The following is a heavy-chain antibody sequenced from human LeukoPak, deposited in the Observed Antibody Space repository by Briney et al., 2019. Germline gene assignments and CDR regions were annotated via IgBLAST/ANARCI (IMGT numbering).Heavy chain of an antibody. D-gene: IGHD1-14*01. J-gene: IGHJ4*02. V-gene: IGHV3-30*04. CDR2: ISYDGSNK. CDR1: GFTFSSYA. Sequence: GRSLRLSCAASGFTFSSYAMHWVRQAPGKGLDWVAVISYDGSNKYYSDSVKGRFTISRDNAKNSLYLQMNSLRAEDTAVYYCARDQNQPAYFDYWGQGTLVTVSS. CDR3: ARDQNQPAYFDY.